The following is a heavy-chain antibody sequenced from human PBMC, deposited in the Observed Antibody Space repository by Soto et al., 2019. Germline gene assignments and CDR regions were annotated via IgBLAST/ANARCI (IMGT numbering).Heavy chain of an antibody. CDR3: AKVFGDNYDSSHHFDY. CDR2: ISFEGINK. V-gene: IGHV3-30*18. J-gene: IGHJ4*02. Sequence: QVQLVESGGGVVPPGKSLRLSCAASGFSFSAYAMHWVRQAPGKGLEWVAVISFEGINKYYVDAVKGRFTISRDNSKNTLCLQMNSLRAEDTAVYYCAKVFGDNYDSSHHFDYWGQGALVTVSS. D-gene: IGHD3-22*01. CDR1: GFSFSAYA.